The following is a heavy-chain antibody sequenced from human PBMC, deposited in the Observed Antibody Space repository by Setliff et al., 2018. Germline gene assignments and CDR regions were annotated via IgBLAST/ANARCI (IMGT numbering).Heavy chain of an antibody. J-gene: IGHJ6*03. Sequence: PGESLTISCKAAGYSFTKYWIGWVRQMPGKGLEWMGIIDPADSDTTYSPSFQGQVTISADKSIGTAYLQWSSLKASDTAIYYCARRGWGSSSGDCYSPKGCYYHYMDVWGKGTTVTVS. CDR2: IDPADSDT. CDR3: ARRGWGSSSGDCYSPKGCYYHYMDV. V-gene: IGHV5-51*01. CDR1: GYSFTKYW. D-gene: IGHD2-21*02.